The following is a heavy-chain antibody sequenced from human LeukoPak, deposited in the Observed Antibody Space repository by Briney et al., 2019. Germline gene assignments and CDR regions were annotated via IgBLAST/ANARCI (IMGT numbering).Heavy chain of an antibody. CDR3: AGDYGDYSWFDP. CDR2: MHPYNGNK. V-gene: IGHV1-18*01. CDR1: GYTFSSYG. D-gene: IGHD4-17*01. J-gene: IGHJ5*02. Sequence: ASVKVSCKASGYTFSSYGISWVRQAPGQGLEWMGWMHPYNGNKKYAQKVQDRVIMTTDTSTSTAYMELTRLRSDDTAVYYCAGDYGDYSWFDPWGQGTLVTVSS.